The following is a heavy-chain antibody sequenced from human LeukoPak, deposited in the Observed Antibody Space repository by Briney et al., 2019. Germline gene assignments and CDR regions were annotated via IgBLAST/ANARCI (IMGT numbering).Heavy chain of an antibody. CDR2: TYYSGST. J-gene: IGHJ3*02. V-gene: IGHV4-39*01. CDR3: ARHFGIGLGGFDI. Sequence: SETLSLTCTVSGVSISSSSDHWGWLGQPQGTGLEWLVSTYYSGSTYYNPFLKRRVTISVCTSKYQFSLELSSVCAADTAVYYCARHFGIGLGGFDIWGQGTMVTDSS. CDR1: GVSISSSSDH. D-gene: IGHD3-10*01.